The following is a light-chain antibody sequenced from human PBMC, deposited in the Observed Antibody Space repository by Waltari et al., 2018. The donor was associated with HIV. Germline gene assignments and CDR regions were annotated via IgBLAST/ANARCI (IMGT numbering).Light chain of an antibody. Sequence: QSALTQPASVSGSPGQSLTIPCTAPRSDVGAYNYVSCYQHHPRKAPKPMIYEVNNRPSGVSYRFSGSESGNTASLTISGLRAEDEADYYCSSYTSTNTRVFGGGTKLTVL. CDR3: SSYTSTNTRV. CDR1: RSDVGAYNY. J-gene: IGLJ3*02. CDR2: EVN. V-gene: IGLV2-14*01.